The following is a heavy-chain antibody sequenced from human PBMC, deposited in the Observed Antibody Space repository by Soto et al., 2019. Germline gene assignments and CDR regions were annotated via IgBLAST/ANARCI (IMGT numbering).Heavy chain of an antibody. D-gene: IGHD6-13*01. Sequence: GGSLRLSCAASGFTFSSYAMHWVRQAPGKGLEWVAVISYDGSNKYYADSVKGRFTISRDNSKNTLYLQMNSLRAEDTAVYYCARGTYSSPNAAYDYWGQGTLVTVSS. CDR1: GFTFSSYA. V-gene: IGHV3-30-3*01. J-gene: IGHJ4*02. CDR2: ISYDGSNK. CDR3: ARGTYSSPNAAYDY.